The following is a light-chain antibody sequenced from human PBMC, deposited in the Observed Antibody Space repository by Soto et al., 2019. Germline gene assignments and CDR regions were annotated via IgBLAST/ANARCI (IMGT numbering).Light chain of an antibody. CDR3: LQHVSSPLWIT. J-gene: IGKJ5*01. CDR2: GAS. V-gene: IGKV3-20*01. CDR1: QSVSSSY. Sequence: EIVLTQSPGTLSLSPGERATLSCRASQSVSSSYLAWYQQKPGQAPRPLIYGASSRATGLPDRFSGSGSGTDFTLTVTRLEPEDCAVYCCLQHVSSPLWITFGQGTRLEIK.